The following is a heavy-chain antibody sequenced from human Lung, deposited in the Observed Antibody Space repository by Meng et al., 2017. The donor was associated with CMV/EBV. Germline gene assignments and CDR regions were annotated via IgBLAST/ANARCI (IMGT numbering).Heavy chain of an antibody. J-gene: IGHJ6*02. CDR3: ARDMYWNQAYHGMDV. Sequence: GGSLRSSCAASGPTVNSKYLTWVRQAPGKGLEWVSVINSGGSTDYIDSVKGRFTISRDNSKNTLYLQMNSLRPEDTAVYYCARDMYWNQAYHGMDVWGQGXTVTVSS. CDR1: GPTVNSKY. V-gene: IGHV3-66*02. CDR2: INSGGST. D-gene: IGHD2-8*02.